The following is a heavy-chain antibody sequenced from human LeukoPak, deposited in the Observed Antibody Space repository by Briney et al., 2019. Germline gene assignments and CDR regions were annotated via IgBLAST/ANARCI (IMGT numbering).Heavy chain of an antibody. CDR2: ISSSSSTI. V-gene: IGHV3-48*02. Sequence: GGSLRLSCAASGFTVSSNYMNWVRQAPGKGLEWVSYISSSSSTIYYADSVKSRFTISRDNAKNSLYLQMNSLRDEDTAVYYCARTPYCSGGSCYGYFDYWGQGTLVTVSS. J-gene: IGHJ4*02. CDR1: GFTVSSNY. D-gene: IGHD2-15*01. CDR3: ARTPYCSGGSCYGYFDY.